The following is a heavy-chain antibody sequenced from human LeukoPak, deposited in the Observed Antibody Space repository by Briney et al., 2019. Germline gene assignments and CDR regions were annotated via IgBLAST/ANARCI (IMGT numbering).Heavy chain of an antibody. V-gene: IGHV3-7*01. J-gene: IGHJ6*02. CDR2: IKQDGSEK. CDR1: GFTFSSYW. D-gene: IGHD2-2*01. Sequence: GGSLRLSCAASGFTFSSYWMSWVRQAPGKGLEWVANIKQDGSEKYYVDSVKGRFTISRDNAKNSLYLQMNSLRAEDTAVYYCASSTIVGGAAGYGMDVWGQGTTVTVSS. CDR3: ASSTIVGGAAGYGMDV.